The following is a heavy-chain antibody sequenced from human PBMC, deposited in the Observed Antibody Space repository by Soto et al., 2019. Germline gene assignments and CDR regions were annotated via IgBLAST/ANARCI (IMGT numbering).Heavy chain of an antibody. V-gene: IGHV1-46*01. CDR2: INPSGGST. D-gene: IGHD3-10*01. CDR3: AREGTTMVRGVITLEDYYGMDV. CDR1: GYTFTSYY. Sequence: VSCKASGYTFTSYYMHWVRQAPGQGLEWMGIINPSGGSTSYAQKFQGRVTMTRDTSTSTVYMELSSLRSEDTAVYYCAREGTTMVRGVITLEDYYGMDVWGQGTTVTVSS. J-gene: IGHJ6*02.